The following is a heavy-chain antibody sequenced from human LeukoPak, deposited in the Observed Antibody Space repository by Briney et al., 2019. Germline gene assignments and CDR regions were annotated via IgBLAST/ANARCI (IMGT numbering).Heavy chain of an antibody. CDR2: IKSKTDSGST. Sequence: AGSLRLSCAASGFTFINAWMTWVRQAPGKGLEWVGRIKSKTDSGSTEYAVPVRGRFTISRDDSKNTLYLQMNSLKTEDTAVYYCTADQFSLLSYYYYGMDVWGQGTTVTVSS. CDR1: GFTFINAW. D-gene: IGHD3-10*01. J-gene: IGHJ6*02. V-gene: IGHV3-15*01. CDR3: TADQFSLLSYYYYGMDV.